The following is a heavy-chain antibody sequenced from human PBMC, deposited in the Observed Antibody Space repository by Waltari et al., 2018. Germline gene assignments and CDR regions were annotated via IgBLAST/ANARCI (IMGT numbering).Heavy chain of an antibody. Sequence: QVQLQESGPGLMKPSETLSLTCAVSGGSVSGTRYYWSWIRQPPGKGLEWIGYIHNTGSTNYNPALNSRVTISADASKNHFSLKLTSVTAADTAVYYCARDPIFSSSSGGFDYWGQGTLVTVSS. CDR3: ARDPIFSSSSGGFDY. J-gene: IGHJ4*02. V-gene: IGHV4-61*01. D-gene: IGHD6-6*01. CDR2: IHNTGST. CDR1: GGSVSGTRYY.